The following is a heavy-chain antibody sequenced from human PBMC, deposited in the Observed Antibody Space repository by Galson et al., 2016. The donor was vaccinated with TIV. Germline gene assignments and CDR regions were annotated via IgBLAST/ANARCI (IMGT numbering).Heavy chain of an antibody. Sequence: SVKVSCKASGYIFTSWYIHWVRQAPGQGLEWVGIVNPSGGTTSYAQKFQGRVTMTRDTSTSTVYMELNRLKSDDTAVYYCARGPGYTYGYIFDYWGQGTLVTVAS. CDR1: GYIFTSWY. J-gene: IGHJ4*02. V-gene: IGHV1-46*03. CDR3: ARGPGYTYGYIFDY. CDR2: VNPSGGTT. D-gene: IGHD5-18*01.